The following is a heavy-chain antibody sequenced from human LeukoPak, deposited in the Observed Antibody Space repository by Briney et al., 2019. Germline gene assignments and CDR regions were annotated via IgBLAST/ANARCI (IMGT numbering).Heavy chain of an antibody. D-gene: IGHD2-15*01. J-gene: IGHJ5*02. CDR3: AKGRYCSGGSCFTDDYGDYA. CDR2: ISGSGGST. CDR1: GFSFSNAW. V-gene: IGHV3-23*01. Sequence: GGSLRLSCAASGFSFSNAWMSWVRQAPGKGLEWVSAISGSGGSTYYADSVKGRFTISRDNSKNTLYLRMNSLRAEDTAVYYCAKGRYCSGGSCFTDDYGDYAWGQGTLVTVSS.